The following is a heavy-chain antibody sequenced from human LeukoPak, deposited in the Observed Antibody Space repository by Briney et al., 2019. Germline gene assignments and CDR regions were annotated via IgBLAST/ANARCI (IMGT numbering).Heavy chain of an antibody. CDR2: IYYSGST. CDR3: APYPRYSSSPYYYYGMDV. Sequence: NPSETLSLTCTVSGGSISSSSYYWGWIRQPPGKGLEWIGSIYYSGSTYYNPSLKSRVTISVDTSRNQFSLKLSSVTAADTAVYYCAPYPRYSSSPYYYYGMDVWGQGTTVTVSS. CDR1: GGSISSSSYY. D-gene: IGHD6-6*01. V-gene: IGHV4-39*01. J-gene: IGHJ6*02.